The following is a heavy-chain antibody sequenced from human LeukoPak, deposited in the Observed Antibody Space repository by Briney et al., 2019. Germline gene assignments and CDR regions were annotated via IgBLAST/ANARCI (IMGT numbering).Heavy chain of an antibody. CDR1: GFTFSSYW. V-gene: IGHV3-7*01. CDR3: AREAYGDPFDY. D-gene: IGHD4-17*01. Sequence: GGSLRLSCAASGFTFSSYWMNWARQAPGKGLEWVASINHNGNVNYYVDFVKGRFTISRDNAKNSLYLQMNSLRAEDTAVYYCAREAYGDPFDYWGQGTLVTVSS. CDR2: INHNGNVN. J-gene: IGHJ4*02.